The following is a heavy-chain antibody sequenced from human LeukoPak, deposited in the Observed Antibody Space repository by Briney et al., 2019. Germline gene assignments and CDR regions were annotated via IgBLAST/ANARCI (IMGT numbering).Heavy chain of an antibody. CDR1: GGSISSATYY. D-gene: IGHD5-18*01. CDR2: IYTSGST. Sequence: SQTLSLTCTVSGGSISSATYYWNWIRQPAGKGLEWIGRIYTSGSTNYNPSLKSRVTISVDTSKNQFSLMLTSVTAADTAVYYCARFTAMVDIDYFYYYYMDVWGKGTTVTVSS. CDR3: ARFTAMVDIDYFYYYYMDV. V-gene: IGHV4-61*02. J-gene: IGHJ6*03.